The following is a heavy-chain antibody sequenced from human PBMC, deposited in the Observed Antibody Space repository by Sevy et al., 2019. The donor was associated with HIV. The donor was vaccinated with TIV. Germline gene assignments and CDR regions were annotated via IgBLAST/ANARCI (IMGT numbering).Heavy chain of an antibody. J-gene: IGHJ6*02. CDR2: IIPIFGTA. Sequence: ASVKVSCKASGGTFSSYAISWVRQAPGQGLEWMGGIIPIFGTANYAQKFQGRVTITADESTSTAYMELGSLRSADKAVYYCARAKRAYGGYGFWSGYSGYYYYGMDVWGQGTTVTVSS. D-gene: IGHD3-3*01. CDR1: GGTFSSYA. V-gene: IGHV1-69*13. CDR3: ARAKRAYGGYGFWSGYSGYYYYGMDV.